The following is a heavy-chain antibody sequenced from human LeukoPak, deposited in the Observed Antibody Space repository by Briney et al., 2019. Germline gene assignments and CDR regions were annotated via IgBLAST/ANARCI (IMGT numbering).Heavy chain of an antibody. CDR2: IRSKANSYAT. CDR3: AKANVFGVLDYFDY. CDR1: GFTFSGSA. D-gene: IGHD3-3*01. J-gene: IGHJ4*02. Sequence: GGSLRLSCAASGFTFSGSAMHWVRQASGKGLEWVGRIRSKANSYATAYAASVKGRFTIYRDDSKNTAYLQMNSLRAEDTAIYYCAKANVFGVLDYFDYWGQGTLVTVSS. V-gene: IGHV3-73*01.